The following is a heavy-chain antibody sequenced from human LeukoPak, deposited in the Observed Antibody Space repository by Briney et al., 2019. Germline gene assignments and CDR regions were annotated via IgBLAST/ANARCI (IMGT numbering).Heavy chain of an antibody. Sequence: GASVKVSCKASGYTFTSYGISGVRQAPGQGLEWMGWISAYNGNTNYAQKLQGRVTMTTDTSTSTAYMELRSLRSDDTAVYYCARFKRVWFGELLLGYYYGMDVWGKGTTVTVSS. J-gene: IGHJ6*04. D-gene: IGHD3-10*01. CDR1: GYTFTSYG. CDR2: ISAYNGNT. CDR3: ARFKRVWFGELLLGYYYGMDV. V-gene: IGHV1-18*04.